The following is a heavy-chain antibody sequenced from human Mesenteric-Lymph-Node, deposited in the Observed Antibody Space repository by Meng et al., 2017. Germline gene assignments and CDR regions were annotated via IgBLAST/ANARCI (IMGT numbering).Heavy chain of an antibody. D-gene: IGHD3-10*01. J-gene: IGHJ4*02. CDR1: GFSLSTSGVG. CDR3: AHMGMVRGPFDY. CDR2: IYWDDDK. V-gene: IGHV2-5*02. Sequence: QITLKESGSPLVKPTQTLTLTCTFSGFSLSTSGVGVGWIRQPPGKALEWLALIYWDDDKRYSPSLKSRLTITKDTSKNQVVLTMTNMDPVDTATYYCAHMGMVRGPFDYWGQGTLVTVSS.